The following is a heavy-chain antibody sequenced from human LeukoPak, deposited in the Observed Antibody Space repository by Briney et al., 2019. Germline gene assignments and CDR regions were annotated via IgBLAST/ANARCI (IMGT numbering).Heavy chain of an antibody. V-gene: IGHV4-59*01. CDR3: ARGGSVDTAMTSKIIFDY. D-gene: IGHD5-18*01. CDR1: GGSISSYY. Sequence: PSETLSLTCTVSGGSISSYYWSWIRQPPGKGLEWIGYIYYSGSTNYNPSLKSRVTISVDTSKNQFSLKLSSVTAADTAVYYCARGGSVDTAMTSKIIFDYWGQGTLVTVSS. J-gene: IGHJ4*02. CDR2: IYYSGST.